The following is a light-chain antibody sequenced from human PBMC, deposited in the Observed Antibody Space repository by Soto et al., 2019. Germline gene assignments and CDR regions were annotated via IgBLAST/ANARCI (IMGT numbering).Light chain of an antibody. CDR3: QQYNS. CDR2: DAP. CDR1: QSISSW. Sequence: DIQMTQSPSTLSASVGDRVTITCRASQSISSWLARYQQKPGKAPKLLIHDAPSLESGVPSRFSGSGSGTEFTLTISSLQPDDFATYYCQQYNSFGQGTKLEIK. J-gene: IGKJ2*01. V-gene: IGKV1-5*01.